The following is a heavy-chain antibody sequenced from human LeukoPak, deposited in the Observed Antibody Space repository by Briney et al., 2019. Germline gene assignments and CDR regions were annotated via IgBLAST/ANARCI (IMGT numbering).Heavy chain of an antibody. CDR3: AGRGHRYSRD. J-gene: IGHJ1*01. Sequence: SETLSLTCSVSGHSVSSGYWSWIRQPPGKGQEWIGYIYDSGITDYNSSLKSRLTISVDTSNNQFSLNLRSVTAADTAVYYCAGRGHRYSRDWGQGILVTVSS. CDR1: GHSVSSGY. D-gene: IGHD2-15*01. CDR2: IYDSGIT. V-gene: IGHV4-4*09.